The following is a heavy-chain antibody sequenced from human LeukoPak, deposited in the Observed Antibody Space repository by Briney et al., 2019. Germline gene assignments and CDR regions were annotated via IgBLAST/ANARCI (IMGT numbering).Heavy chain of an antibody. Sequence: GGSLRLSCAASGFTFSSYAMSWVRQAPGKGLEWVSAISGSGGSTYYADSGKGRLTISRDNSKNTLYLQMNSLRAEDTAVYYCATSGAYCGGDCYTLDYWGQGTLVTVSS. CDR3: ATSGAYCGGDCYTLDY. CDR2: ISGSGGST. CDR1: GFTFSSYA. D-gene: IGHD2-21*02. J-gene: IGHJ4*02. V-gene: IGHV3-23*01.